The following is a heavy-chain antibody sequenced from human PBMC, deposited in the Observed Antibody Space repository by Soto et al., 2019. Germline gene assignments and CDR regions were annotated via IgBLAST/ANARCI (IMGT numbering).Heavy chain of an antibody. CDR2: IYYSGST. V-gene: IGHV4-59*01. D-gene: IGHD6-6*01. CDR3: AAQPRYSSSSDYYYGMDV. CDR1: GGSISSYY. J-gene: IGHJ6*02. Sequence: PSETLSLTCTVSGGSISSYYWSWIRQPPGKGLEWIGYIYYSGSTNYNPSLKSRVTISVDTSKNQFSLKLSSVTAADTAVYYCAAQPRYSSSSDYYYGMDVWGQGTTVTV.